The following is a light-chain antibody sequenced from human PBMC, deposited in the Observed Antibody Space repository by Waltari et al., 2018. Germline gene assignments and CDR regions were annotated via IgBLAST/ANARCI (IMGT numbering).Light chain of an antibody. J-gene: IGKJ2*01. CDR3: QQYDNWPPIT. CDR1: QSIRSN. Sequence: EIVMTQSPATLSVSPGERATLSCRASQSIRSNLVWYRQKPGQAPRLLIYGASFRATGIPARFSGSGSGTEFTLTISSLQSEDFAIYYCQQYDNWPPITFGQGTKLEMK. V-gene: IGKV3-15*01. CDR2: GAS.